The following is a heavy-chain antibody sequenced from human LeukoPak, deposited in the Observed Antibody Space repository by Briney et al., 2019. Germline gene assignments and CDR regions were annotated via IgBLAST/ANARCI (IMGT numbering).Heavy chain of an antibody. D-gene: IGHD1-26*01. J-gene: IGHJ4*02. CDR3: AKQVVRSGSYIDF. Sequence: GGSLRLSCAASAFTFSNSWMHWVRQAPGKGLVWVSGINTDGSTTNYADSVKGRFTISRDDSKNTLYLHMNSLRAEDTAVYYCAKQVVRSGSYIDFWGQGTLVTVSS. CDR2: INTDGSTT. CDR1: AFTFSNSW. V-gene: IGHV3-74*01.